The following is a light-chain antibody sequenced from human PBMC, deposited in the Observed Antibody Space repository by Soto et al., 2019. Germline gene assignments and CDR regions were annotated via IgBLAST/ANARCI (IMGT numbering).Light chain of an antibody. J-gene: IGKJ1*01. Sequence: EIVLTQSPGTLSLSPVERATLSCRTSQSVSNNYLAWFQQKPGQAPRLLLYGTSNRATGIPDRFSGSGSGTDFTLSISRLEPEDFAVYYCQQYGGLPRTFGQGTKVDI. CDR1: QSVSNNY. V-gene: IGKV3-20*01. CDR3: QQYGGLPRT. CDR2: GTS.